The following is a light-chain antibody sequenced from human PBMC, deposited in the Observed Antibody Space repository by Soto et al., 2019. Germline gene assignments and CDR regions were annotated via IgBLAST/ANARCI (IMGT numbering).Light chain of an antibody. J-gene: IGKJ4*01. V-gene: IGKV3-11*01. CDR3: QQRSRT. Sequence: EIVVTQSPATLSLSPGDRATLSCRASQSVSSYLAWYQQKPGQAPRILIYDAYNRATGIPARFSGSGSGTDFTLTLSSLEPEDFAVYYCQQRSRTFGGGTKVEI. CDR1: QSVSSY. CDR2: DAY.